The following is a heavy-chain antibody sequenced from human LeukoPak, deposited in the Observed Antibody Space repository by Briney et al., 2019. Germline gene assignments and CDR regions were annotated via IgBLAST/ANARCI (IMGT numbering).Heavy chain of an antibody. Sequence: PSETLSLTCTVSGGSISSYNWSWIRHPPGKGLERIGYIYYSGSTNYNPSLKSRVTISVVTSKNQFSLKLSSVTAADTAVYYCARGQYYYDSSGYYTGYYYYMDVWGKGTTVTVSS. CDR2: IYYSGST. CDR3: ARGQYYYDSSGYYTGYYYYMDV. D-gene: IGHD3-22*01. CDR1: GGSISSYN. J-gene: IGHJ6*03. V-gene: IGHV4-59*01.